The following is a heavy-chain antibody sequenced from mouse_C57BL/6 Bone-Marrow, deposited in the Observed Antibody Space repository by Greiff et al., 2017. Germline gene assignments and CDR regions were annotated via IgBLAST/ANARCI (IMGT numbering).Heavy chain of an antibody. CDR1: GFTFSSYG. V-gene: IGHV5-6*01. CDR3: AGRGYYYAMDY. CDR2: ISSGGSYT. Sequence: EVQLQQSGGDLVKPGGSLKLSCAASGFTFSSYGMSWVRQTPDKRLEWVATISSGGSYTYYPDSVKGRFTISRDNAKNTLYLHMSSLKSEDTAMYYCAGRGYYYAMDYWGQGTSVTVSS. J-gene: IGHJ4*01.